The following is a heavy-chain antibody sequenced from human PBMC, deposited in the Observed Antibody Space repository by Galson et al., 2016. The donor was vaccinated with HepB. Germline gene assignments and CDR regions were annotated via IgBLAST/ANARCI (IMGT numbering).Heavy chain of an antibody. Sequence: SLRLSCAASGFTFSSYAMHWVRQAPGKGLQWVAAISFDGTNEYYADSVRGRVTISRDNSKDILFLQMNSLSGEDTAVYYCAREVFGANWRDSLDYWGRGTLVTVSS. CDR1: GFTFSSYA. CDR3: AREVFGANWRDSLDY. J-gene: IGHJ4*02. CDR2: ISFDGTNE. D-gene: IGHD4/OR15-4a*01. V-gene: IGHV3-30*04.